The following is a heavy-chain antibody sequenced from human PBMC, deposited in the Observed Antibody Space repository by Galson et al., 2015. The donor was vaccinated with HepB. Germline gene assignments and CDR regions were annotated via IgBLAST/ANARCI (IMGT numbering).Heavy chain of an antibody. J-gene: IGHJ6*02. Sequence: ETLSLTCAVYGGSFSGYYWSWIRQPPGKGLEWIGEINHSGSTNYNPSLKSRVTISVDTSKNQFSLKLSSVTAADTAVYYCASLTVDTAMVYRRKYYYYYGMDVWGQGTTVTVSS. V-gene: IGHV4-34*01. CDR3: ASLTVDTAMVYRRKYYYYYGMDV. D-gene: IGHD5-18*01. CDR1: GGSFSGYY. CDR2: INHSGST.